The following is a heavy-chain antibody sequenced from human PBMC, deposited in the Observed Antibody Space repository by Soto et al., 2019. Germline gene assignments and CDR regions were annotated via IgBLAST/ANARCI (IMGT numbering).Heavy chain of an antibody. CDR2: IKTDGTVT. Sequence: PGGSMKLCCAASGFTFSSYWMHWVRQDAGKGLLWVSSIKTDGTVTQYADSVKGRFTVSRDNAKNTLYLQMNSLRAEDTAVYYCAKDLSWGQCDYWGQGALVTVSS. CDR3: AKDLSWGQCDY. D-gene: IGHD3-16*01. CDR1: GFTFSSYW. V-gene: IGHV3-74*03. J-gene: IGHJ4*02.